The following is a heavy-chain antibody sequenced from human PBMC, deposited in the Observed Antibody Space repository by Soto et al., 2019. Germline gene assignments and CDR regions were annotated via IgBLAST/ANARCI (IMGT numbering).Heavy chain of an antibody. CDR1: GGSISSGGYS. CDR2: IYHSGST. V-gene: IGHV4-30-2*01. J-gene: IGHJ6*02. CDR3: ARGHCSGGSCYSRGVYYYYGMDV. D-gene: IGHD2-15*01. Sequence: QLQLQESGSGLVKPSQTLSLTCAVSGGSISSGGYSWSWIRQPPGKGLEWIGYIYHSGSTYYNPSLKSRVTISVDRSKNQFSRKLSSVTAADTAVYYCARGHCSGGSCYSRGVYYYYGMDVWGQGTTVTVSS.